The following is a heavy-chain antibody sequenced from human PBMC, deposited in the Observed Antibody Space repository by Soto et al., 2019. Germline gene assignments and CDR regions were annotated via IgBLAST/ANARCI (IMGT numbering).Heavy chain of an antibody. V-gene: IGHV3-49*04. J-gene: IGHJ6*02. CDR3: TRVPPFTTIVGVVKTRNYYYYGMDV. D-gene: IGHD3-3*01. Sequence: PGGSLRLSCTASGFTFGDYAMSWVRQAPGKGLEWVGFIRSKAYGGTTEYAASVKGRFTISRDDSKSIAYLQMNSLKTEDTAVYYCTRVPPFTTIVGVVKTRNYYYYGMDVWGQGTTVTVSS. CDR2: IRSKAYGGTT. CDR1: GFTFGDYA.